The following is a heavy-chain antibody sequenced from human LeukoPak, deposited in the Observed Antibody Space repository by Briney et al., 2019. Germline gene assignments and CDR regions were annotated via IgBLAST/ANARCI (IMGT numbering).Heavy chain of an antibody. J-gene: IGHJ6*03. CDR1: GFTVSSNY. Sequence: GGSLRLSCAASGFTVSSNYMSWVRQAPGKGLEWVSVIYSGGSTYYADSVKGRFTISRDNSKNTLYLQMNSLRAEDTAVYYCARVNYDSSGYHISRYYYYYMDVWGKGTTVTVSS. CDR2: IYSGGST. CDR3: ARVNYDSSGYHISRYYYYYMDV. V-gene: IGHV3-53*01. D-gene: IGHD3-22*01.